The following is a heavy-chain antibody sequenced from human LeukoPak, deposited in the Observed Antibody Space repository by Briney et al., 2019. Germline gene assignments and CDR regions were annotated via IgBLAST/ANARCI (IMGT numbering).Heavy chain of an antibody. D-gene: IGHD6-6*01. Sequence: SGGSLRLSCAASGFTFDDYAMHWVRQAPGKGLVWVSRINTDGSSTSYADSVKGRFTISRDNAKNTLYLQMNSLRAEDTAVYYCARAQTPYSSSSGADYWGQGTLVTVSS. CDR2: INTDGSST. CDR3: ARAQTPYSSSSGADY. CDR1: GFTFDDYA. J-gene: IGHJ4*02. V-gene: IGHV3-74*01.